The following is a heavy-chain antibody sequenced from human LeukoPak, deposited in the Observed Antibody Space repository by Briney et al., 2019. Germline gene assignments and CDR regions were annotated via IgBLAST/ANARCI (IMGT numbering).Heavy chain of an antibody. CDR1: GFPVSDNY. CDR3: ARRERQGPHDAFDI. D-gene: IGHD1-1*01. Sequence: GGSLRLSCAASGFPVSDNYMSWVRQAPGKGLEWVSIIYSDGTTYYADSVKGRFTISRDNSKNTLYLQMNSLRAEDTAVYYCARRERQGPHDAFDIWGQGTMVTVSS. V-gene: IGHV3-66*01. CDR2: IYSDGTT. J-gene: IGHJ3*02.